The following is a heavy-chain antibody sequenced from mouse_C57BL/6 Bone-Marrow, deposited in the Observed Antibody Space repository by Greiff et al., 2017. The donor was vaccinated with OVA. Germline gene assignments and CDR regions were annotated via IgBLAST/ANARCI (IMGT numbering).Heavy chain of an antibody. Sequence: EVKVVESGGGLVKPGGSLKLSCAASGFTFSSYAMSWVRQTPEKRLEWVATISDGGSYTYYPDNVKGRFTISRDNAKNNLYLQMSHLKSEDTAMYYCARDLWGAMDYWGQGTSVTVSS. CDR3: ARDLWGAMDY. J-gene: IGHJ4*01. V-gene: IGHV5-4*01. CDR1: GFTFSSYA. CDR2: ISDGGSYT. D-gene: IGHD1-1*02.